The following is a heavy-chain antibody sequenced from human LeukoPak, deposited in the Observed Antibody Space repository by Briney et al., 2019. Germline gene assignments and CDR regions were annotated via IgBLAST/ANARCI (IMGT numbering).Heavy chain of an antibody. CDR3: ALGYNDIWEL. CDR1: GFMFSSNW. CDR2: INHSGST. Sequence: GSLRLSCAASGFMFSSNWMSWVRLAPGKGLEWIGEINHSGSTNYNPSLKSRVTISVDMSDNQFSLKLTSVTAADTAVYYCALGYNDIWELWGQGNMVTVSS. D-gene: IGHD1-26*01. J-gene: IGHJ4*02. V-gene: IGHV4-4*02.